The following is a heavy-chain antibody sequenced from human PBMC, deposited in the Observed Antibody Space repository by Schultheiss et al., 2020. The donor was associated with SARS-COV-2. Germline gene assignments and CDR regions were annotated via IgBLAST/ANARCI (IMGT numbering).Heavy chain of an antibody. CDR3: ARDFAVVDAYGMDV. CDR1: GGSVSSGSYY. Sequence: SETLSLTCTVSGGSVSSGSYYWSWIRQPPGKGLEWIGSIYYSGSTYYNPSLKSRVTISVDTSKNQFSLKLSSVTAADTAVYYCARDFAVVDAYGMDVWGQGTTVTVSS. V-gene: IGHV4-39*07. D-gene: IGHD6-19*01. CDR2: IYYSGST. J-gene: IGHJ6*02.